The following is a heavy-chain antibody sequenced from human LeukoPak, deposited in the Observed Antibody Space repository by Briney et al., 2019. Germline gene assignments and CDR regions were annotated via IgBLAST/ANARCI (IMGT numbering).Heavy chain of an antibody. J-gene: IGHJ4*02. D-gene: IGHD3-3*01. CDR2: INHSGST. CDR3: ARGRYYDFWSGYYAAGGYFGY. CDR1: GGSFSGYY. V-gene: IGHV4-34*01. Sequence: SETLSLTCAVYGGSFSGYYWSWIRQPPAKGLEWIGEINHSGSTNYNPSLKSRVTISVDTSKNQFSLKLSSVTAADTGVYYCARGRYYDFWSGYYAAGGYFGYWGQGTLVTVCS.